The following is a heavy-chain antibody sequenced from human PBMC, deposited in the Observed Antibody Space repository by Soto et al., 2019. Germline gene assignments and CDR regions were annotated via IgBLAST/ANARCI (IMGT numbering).Heavy chain of an antibody. CDR2: IIPIFGTA. Sequence: QVQLVQSGAEVKKPGSSVKVSCKASGGTFSSYAISWVRQAPGQGLEWMGGIIPIFGTANYAQKFQGRVTITAXXSXSXXYMELSSLRSEDTAVYYCARGTVATIAYYYYGMDVWGQGTTVTVSS. CDR1: GGTFSSYA. D-gene: IGHD5-12*01. CDR3: ARGTVATIAYYYYGMDV. V-gene: IGHV1-69*12. J-gene: IGHJ6*02.